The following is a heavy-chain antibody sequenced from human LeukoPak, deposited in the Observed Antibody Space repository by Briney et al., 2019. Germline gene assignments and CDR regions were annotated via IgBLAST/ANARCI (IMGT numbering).Heavy chain of an antibody. CDR2: ISGSGDNT. CDR1: GFTFSSYA. D-gene: IGHD2-15*01. V-gene: IGHV3-23*01. Sequence: GGSLRLSCAASGFTFSSYAMSWVRQAPGKGLEWVSIISGSGDNTYYADSVKGRFTISRDNSKNTLCLQMNNLRVEDTAVYYCAKGRGYCSGGSCYSDYWGQGTLVTVSS. CDR3: AKGRGYCSGGSCYSDY. J-gene: IGHJ4*02.